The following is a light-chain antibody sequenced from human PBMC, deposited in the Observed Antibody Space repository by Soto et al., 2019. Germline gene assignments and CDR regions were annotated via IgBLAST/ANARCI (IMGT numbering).Light chain of an antibody. V-gene: IGLV2-14*01. CDR2: EVS. CDR1: SSDIGTYNY. Sequence: QSVLTQPASVSGSPGQSITISCTGTSSDIGTYNYVSWYQHHPGKAPKLLIYEVSNRPSGVSNRFSGSKSGNTASLTISGLQAEDEADYYCSSYTSSDTLGVFGGGTKLTV. CDR3: SSYTSSDTLGV. J-gene: IGLJ3*02.